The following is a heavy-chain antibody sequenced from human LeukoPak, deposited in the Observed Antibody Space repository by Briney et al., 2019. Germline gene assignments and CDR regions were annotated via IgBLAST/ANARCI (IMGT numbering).Heavy chain of an antibody. CDR1: GGSFSGYY. CDR3: ARSRGVTMVRGVPYYFDY. D-gene: IGHD3-10*01. J-gene: IGHJ4*02. V-gene: IGHV4-34*01. CDR2: INHSGST. Sequence: SETLSLTCAVYGGSFSGYYWSWIRQPPGKGLEWIGEINHSGSTNYNPSLKSRLTISVDTSKNQFSLKLSSVTAADTAVYYCARSRGVTMVRGVPYYFDYWGQGTLVTVSS.